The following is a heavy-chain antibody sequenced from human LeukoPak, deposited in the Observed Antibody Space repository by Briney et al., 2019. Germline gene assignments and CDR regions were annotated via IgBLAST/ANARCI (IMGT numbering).Heavy chain of an antibody. CDR1: GGSISSGGYY. CDR2: IYYSGST. Sequence: PSETLSLTCTVSGGSISSGGYYWSWIRQHPGKGLEWIGYIYYSGSTYYNPSLKSRVTISVDTSKNQFSLKLSSVTAADTAVYYCARREGSMATWFDPWGQGTLVTVSS. CDR3: ARREGSMATWFDP. V-gene: IGHV4-31*03. J-gene: IGHJ5*02. D-gene: IGHD6-13*01.